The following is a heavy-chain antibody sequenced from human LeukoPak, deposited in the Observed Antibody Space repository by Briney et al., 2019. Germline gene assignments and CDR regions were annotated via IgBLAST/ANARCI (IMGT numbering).Heavy chain of an antibody. CDR3: AREGSSSWGYYMDV. D-gene: IGHD6-6*01. CDR2: INWNGSST. V-gene: IGHV3-20*04. J-gene: IGHJ6*03. CDR1: GFTFDDYG. Sequence: GGSLRLSCAASGFTFDDYGMSWVRQAPGKGLEWVSGINWNGSSTGYADSVKGRFTISRDNAKNSLYLQMNSLRAEDTALYYCAREGSSSWGYYMDVWGKGTTVTVSS.